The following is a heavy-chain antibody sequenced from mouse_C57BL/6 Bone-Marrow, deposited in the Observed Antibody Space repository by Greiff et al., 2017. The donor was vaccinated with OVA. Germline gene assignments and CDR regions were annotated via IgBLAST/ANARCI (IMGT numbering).Heavy chain of an antibody. CDR3: TKDSSGYLCPYYAMDY. D-gene: IGHD3-2*02. CDR1: GFTFSNYW. V-gene: IGHV6-3*01. J-gene: IGHJ4*01. Sequence: EVKVVESGGGLVQPGGSMKLSCVASGFTFSNYWMNWVRQSPEKGLEWVAQIRLKSDNYATHYAESVKGRFTISRDDSKSSVYLQMNNLRAEDTGIYYCTKDSSGYLCPYYAMDYWGQGTSVTVSS. CDR2: IRLKSDNYAT.